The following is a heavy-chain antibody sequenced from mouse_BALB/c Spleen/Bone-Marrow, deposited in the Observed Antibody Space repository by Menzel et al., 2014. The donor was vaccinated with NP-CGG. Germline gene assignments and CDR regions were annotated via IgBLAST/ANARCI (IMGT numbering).Heavy chain of an antibody. CDR1: SYTFTSYW. CDR3: ARRDYGIRENYYAMDY. V-gene: IGHV1-87*01. D-gene: IGHD1-2*01. J-gene: IGHJ4*01. CDR2: IYPGDGDT. Sequence: VQLQQSGAELARPGASVKLSCKASSYTFTSYWMQWVKQRPGQGLEWIGAIYPGDGDTRYTQKFKGKATLTADKSSSTAYMQLSSLASEDSAVYYCARRDYGIRENYYAMDYWGQGTSVTVSS.